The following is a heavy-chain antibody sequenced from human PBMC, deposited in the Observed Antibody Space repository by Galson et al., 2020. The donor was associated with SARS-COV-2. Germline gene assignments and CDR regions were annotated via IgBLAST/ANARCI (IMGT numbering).Heavy chain of an antibody. CDR3: AGDWGSTSYDPVSS. J-gene: IGHJ5*02. D-gene: IGHD2-2*01. V-gene: IGHV4-31*03. CDR1: GGSISSGGYY. CDR2: IYYIGST. Sequence: SETLSLTCTVSGGSISSGGYYWSWIRQHPGKGLEWIRYIYYIGSTYYNPSLKMRVTISVDTSKNQFSLKLSSVTAADTALYYCAGDWGSTSYDPVSSWGQATPVTVAS.